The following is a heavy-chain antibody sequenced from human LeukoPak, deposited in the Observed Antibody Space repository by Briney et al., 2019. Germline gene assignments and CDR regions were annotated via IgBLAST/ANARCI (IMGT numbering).Heavy chain of an antibody. J-gene: IGHJ4*02. V-gene: IGHV3-48*01. CDR3: ARDSSVTAAPIDY. CDR1: GFTFSNYW. Sequence: GGSLRLSCAASGFTFSNYWMNWVRQAPGKGLEWVSYISSSSSTIYYADSLKGRFTISRDDAENSLYLQMNSLRAEDTAVYYCARDSSVTAAPIDYWGQGTLVTVSS. D-gene: IGHD2-2*01. CDR2: ISSSSSTI.